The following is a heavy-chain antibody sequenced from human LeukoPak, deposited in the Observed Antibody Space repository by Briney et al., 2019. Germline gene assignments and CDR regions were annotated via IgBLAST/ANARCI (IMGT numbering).Heavy chain of an antibody. CDR3: ARESPSTFYFDY. Sequence: ASVKVSCKASGNTFTSFHIHWVRQAPGQGLEYMGIIKVYGDTTIYAQRFQGRITMTRDTSTSTVYMELSSLNSEDTAVYYCARESPSTFYFDYWGQGTLVTVSS. D-gene: IGHD1-1*01. CDR1: GNTFTSFH. V-gene: IGHV1-46*01. CDR2: IKVYGDTT. J-gene: IGHJ4*02.